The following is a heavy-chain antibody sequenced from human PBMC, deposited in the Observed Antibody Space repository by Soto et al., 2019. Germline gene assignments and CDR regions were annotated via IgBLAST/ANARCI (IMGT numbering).Heavy chain of an antibody. D-gene: IGHD3-3*01. V-gene: IGHV3-23*01. CDR3: AKAQEPVWSGYYPRSYYYGMDV. CDR1: GFTFSSYA. J-gene: IGHJ6*02. CDR2: ISGSGGST. Sequence: EVQLLESGGGLVQPGGSLRLSCAASGFTFSSYAMSWVRQAPGKGLEWVSAISGSGGSTYYADSVKGRFTISRDNSKNTLYLQMNSLRAEDTAVYYCAKAQEPVWSGYYPRSYYYGMDVWGQGTTVTVSS.